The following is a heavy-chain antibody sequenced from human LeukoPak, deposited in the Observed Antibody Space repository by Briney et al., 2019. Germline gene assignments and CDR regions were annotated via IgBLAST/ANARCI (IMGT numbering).Heavy chain of an antibody. CDR1: GFSFNNYL. CDR3: TRDLNGDPYYYLDV. J-gene: IGHJ6*03. Sequence: GGSLRLSCAGSGFSFNNYLMHWVRQAPGKGLVWVSRINTDGSHSMYADPVKGRFSISRDNTKNTLYLQMNSLRAEDTAVYYCTRDLNGDPYYYLDVWGKGTTVTVSS. V-gene: IGHV3-74*03. D-gene: IGHD4-17*01. CDR2: INTDGSHS.